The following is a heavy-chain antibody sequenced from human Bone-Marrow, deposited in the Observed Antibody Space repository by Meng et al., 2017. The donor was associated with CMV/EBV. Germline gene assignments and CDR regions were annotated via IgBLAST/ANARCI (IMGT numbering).Heavy chain of an antibody. D-gene: IGHD3-3*01. CDR3: ARSNYDFWSGYLSLEHNKENYYGMDV. V-gene: IGHV4-34*01. CDR2: INHSGST. Sequence: SETLSLTCAVYGGSFSGYYWSWIRQPPGKGLERIGEINHSGSTNYNPSLKSRVTISVDTSKNQFSLKLSSVTAADTAVYYCARSNYDFWSGYLSLEHNKENYYGMDVWGQGTTVTVSS. CDR1: GGSFSGYY. J-gene: IGHJ6*02.